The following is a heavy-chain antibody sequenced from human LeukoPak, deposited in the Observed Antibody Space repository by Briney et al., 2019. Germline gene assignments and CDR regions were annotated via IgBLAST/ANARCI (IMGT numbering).Heavy chain of an antibody. CDR3: ASTRVSGTYSHFDC. CDR2: TYYRSKWYN. Sequence: SQTLSLTCAISGVSVTSNSAAWNWIGPSPSIGLEWVGRTYYRSKWYNAYAVSVKSRMTINPAKSKNHLSLQLNSVTAEDTAVYYCASTRVSGTYSHFDCWGQGTLVTVAS. J-gene: IGHJ4*02. D-gene: IGHD3-10*01. V-gene: IGHV6-1*01. CDR1: GVSVTSNSAA.